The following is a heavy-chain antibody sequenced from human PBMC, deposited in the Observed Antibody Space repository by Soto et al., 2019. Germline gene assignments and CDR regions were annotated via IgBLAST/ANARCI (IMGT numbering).Heavy chain of an antibody. CDR2: IYHSGST. CDR1: GGSISSGGYS. Sequence: PSETLSLTCAVSGGSISSGGYSWSWIRQPPGKGLEWIGYIYHSGSTYYNPPLKSRVTISVDRSKNQFSLKLSSVTAAGTAVYYCARAHYYGSGRYFDYWGQGTLVTVSS. V-gene: IGHV4-30-2*01. D-gene: IGHD3-10*01. CDR3: ARAHYYGSGRYFDY. J-gene: IGHJ4*02.